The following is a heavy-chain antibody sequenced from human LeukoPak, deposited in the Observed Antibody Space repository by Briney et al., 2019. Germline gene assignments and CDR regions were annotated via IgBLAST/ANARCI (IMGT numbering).Heavy chain of an antibody. D-gene: IGHD2-21*02. Sequence: ASVKVSCKASGYTFTSYDINWVRQATGQGLEWMGWMNPNSANIGYAQKFQGRATMTRNTSISTAYMELSSLRSEDTAVYYCTRGRRIVVVTARDYYFDYWGQGTLVTVSS. CDR3: TRGRRIVVVTARDYYFDY. CDR1: GYTFTSYD. CDR2: MNPNSANI. J-gene: IGHJ4*02. V-gene: IGHV1-8*01.